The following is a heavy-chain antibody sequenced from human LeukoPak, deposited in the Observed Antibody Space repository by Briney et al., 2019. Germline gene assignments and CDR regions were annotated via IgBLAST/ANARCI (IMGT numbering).Heavy chain of an antibody. J-gene: IGHJ4*02. Sequence: GGSLRLSCAASGFTFSSYGMHWVRQAPGKGLEWVAVIRYDGSNKFYADSVKGRFTISRDNSKNTLYLQMNSPRAEDTAVYYCARDRAAADLDYWGQGTLVTVSS. V-gene: IGHV3-33*01. CDR1: GFTFSSYG. CDR2: IRYDGSNK. CDR3: ARDRAAADLDY. D-gene: IGHD6-13*01.